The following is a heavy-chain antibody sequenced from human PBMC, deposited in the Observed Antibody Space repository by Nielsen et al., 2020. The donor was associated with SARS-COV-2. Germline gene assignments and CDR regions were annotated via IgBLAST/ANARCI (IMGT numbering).Heavy chain of an antibody. CDR3: AKGYYGSGRSGWFDP. J-gene: IGHJ5*02. CDR2: ISGSGGST. D-gene: IGHD3-10*01. CDR1: GFTFSSYA. V-gene: IGHV3-23*01. Sequence: GESLKISCAASGFTFSSYAMSWVRQAPGKGLEWVSAISGSGGSTYYADSVKGRFTISRDNSKNTLYLQMNSLRAEDTAVYYCAKGYYGSGRSGWFDPWGQGTLVTVSS.